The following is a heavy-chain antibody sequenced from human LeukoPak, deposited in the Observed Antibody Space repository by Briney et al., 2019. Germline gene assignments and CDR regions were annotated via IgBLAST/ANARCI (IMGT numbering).Heavy chain of an antibody. D-gene: IGHD5-18*01. CDR2: IRYDGTNE. CDR3: ANDLMSYSYGCDH. CDR1: GVTFTSYG. J-gene: IGHJ4*02. Sequence: GGSLRLSCAASGVTFTSYGIHWVRQAPGKGLEWVAFIRYDGTNEFYADSVKGRFTISRDNSRNTVLLQLNSLRAEDTAVYYCANDLMSYSYGCDHWGQGTLVTVSS. V-gene: IGHV3-30*02.